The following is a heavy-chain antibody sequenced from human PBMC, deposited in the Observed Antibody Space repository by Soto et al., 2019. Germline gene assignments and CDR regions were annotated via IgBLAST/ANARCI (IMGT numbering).Heavy chain of an antibody. CDR1: GFTFSSYW. Sequence: PGGSLRLSCAASGFTFSSYWMHWVRQAPGKGLEWVSAISGSGGSTYYADSVKGRFTISRDNSKNTLYLQMNSLRAEDTAVYYCAKDLWVSGFQVGYYMDVWGKGTTVTVSS. J-gene: IGHJ6*03. CDR3: AKDLWVSGFQVGYYMDV. V-gene: IGHV3-23*01. D-gene: IGHD3-3*01. CDR2: ISGSGGST.